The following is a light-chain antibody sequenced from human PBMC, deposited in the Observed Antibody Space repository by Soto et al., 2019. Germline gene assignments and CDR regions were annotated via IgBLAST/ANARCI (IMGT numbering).Light chain of an antibody. J-gene: IGKJ4*01. CDR1: QSVGSY. Sequence: EIVLTQSPATLSLCPGERATLSCRASQSVGSYLAWYQQKPGQAPRLLIYDASNRATGIPPRFSGSGSGTDFTLTISSLEPEDFAVYYCQQRSNWPPLTFGGGTTVEIK. CDR2: DAS. CDR3: QQRSNWPPLT. V-gene: IGKV3-11*01.